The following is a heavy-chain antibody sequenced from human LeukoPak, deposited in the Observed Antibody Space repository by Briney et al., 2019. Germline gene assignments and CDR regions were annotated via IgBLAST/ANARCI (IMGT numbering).Heavy chain of an antibody. J-gene: IGHJ4*02. Sequence: PGGSLRLSCAASGFTFSSYAMSWVRQAPGKGLEWFSAISGSGGSTYYADSVKGRFTISRDNSKNTLYLQMNSLRAEDTAVYYCAKDQGLRYFDWLYDYWGQGTLVTVSS. CDR2: ISGSGGST. CDR1: GFTFSSYA. D-gene: IGHD3-9*01. CDR3: AKDQGLRYFDWLYDY. V-gene: IGHV3-23*01.